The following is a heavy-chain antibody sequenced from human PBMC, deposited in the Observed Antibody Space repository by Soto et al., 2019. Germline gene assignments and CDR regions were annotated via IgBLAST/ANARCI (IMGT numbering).Heavy chain of an antibody. D-gene: IGHD3-10*01. V-gene: IGHV4-39*01. CDR3: ARHYYGSGSYSPNWFDP. CDR1: GGSISSSNYY. J-gene: IGHJ5*02. Sequence: SETLSLTCTVSGGSISSSNYYWGWNRQPPGKGLEWIGSIYYSGSTYFNPSLKSRVTISVDTSKNQFSLKLSSVTAADTAVYYCARHYYGSGSYSPNWFDPWGLGTLVTV. CDR2: IYYSGST.